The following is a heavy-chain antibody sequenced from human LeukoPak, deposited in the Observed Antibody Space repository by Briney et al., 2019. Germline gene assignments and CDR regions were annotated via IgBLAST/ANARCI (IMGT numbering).Heavy chain of an antibody. CDR1: GGSFSGYY. CDR2: INHSGST. J-gene: IGHJ6*03. Sequence: SETRSLTCAVYGGSFSGYYWSWIRQPPGKGLEWIGEINHSGSTNYNPSLKSRVTISVDTSKNQFSLKLSSVTAADTAVYYCARVGRFLEWLLSSSYYYYMDVWGKGTTVTVSS. D-gene: IGHD3-3*01. V-gene: IGHV4-34*01. CDR3: ARVGRFLEWLLSSSYYYYMDV.